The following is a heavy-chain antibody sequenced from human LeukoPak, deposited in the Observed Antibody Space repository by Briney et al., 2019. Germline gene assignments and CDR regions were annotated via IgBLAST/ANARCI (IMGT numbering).Heavy chain of an antibody. J-gene: IGHJ4*02. V-gene: IGHV3-48*03. D-gene: IGHD6-19*01. CDR2: INPGGSNR. CDR3: ASSLSSGWGPVDDY. Sequence: PGGSLRLSCAASGFTFRNYDMNWVRQAPGKGLEWFSYINPGGSNRFYAGSVRGRFAIYRDDAKKSVYLQMNSLRAEDTAVYYCASSLSSGWGPVDDYWGQGIMVTVSS. CDR1: GFTFRNYD.